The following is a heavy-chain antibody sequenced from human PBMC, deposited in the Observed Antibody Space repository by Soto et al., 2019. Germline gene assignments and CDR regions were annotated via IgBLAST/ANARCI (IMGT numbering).Heavy chain of an antibody. CDR3: ARGIHNNYGVTPAY. D-gene: IGHD2-8*01. V-gene: IGHV3-11*05. CDR2: ISGSSSDT. CDR1: GFTLSDYY. Sequence: GGSLRLSCAASGFTLSDYYMSWIRQAPGRGLEWVSYISGSSSDTHYADSVKGRFTISRDNAKNSLYLQMNSLRAEDSAVYYCARGIHNNYGVTPAYWGQGTPVTVSS. J-gene: IGHJ4*02.